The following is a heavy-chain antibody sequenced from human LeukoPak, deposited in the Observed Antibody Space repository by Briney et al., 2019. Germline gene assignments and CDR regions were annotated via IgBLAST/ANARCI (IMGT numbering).Heavy chain of an antibody. V-gene: IGHV3-30*18. J-gene: IGHJ4*02. Sequence: GSLRLSCAASGFTFSSYGMHWVRQAPGKGLEWVAVISYDGSNKNYADSVKGRFTMSRDNSKNTMYLQMNSLRAEDTAVYYCAKDFGGLVDYWGQGTLVTASS. CDR3: AKDFGGLVDY. CDR2: ISYDGSNK. CDR1: GFTFSSYG. D-gene: IGHD2-15*01.